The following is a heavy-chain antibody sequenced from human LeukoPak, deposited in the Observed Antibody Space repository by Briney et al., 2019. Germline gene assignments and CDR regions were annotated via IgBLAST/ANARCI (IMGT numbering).Heavy chain of an antibody. Sequence: ASVKVSFKASGYTFTSYGISWVRQTPAQGLEWMGWISAYNGNTNYAQKLQGRVTMTTDTSTSTAYMELRSLRSDDTAVYYCARARATVTTPDAFDIWGQGTMVTVSS. CDR3: ARARATVTTPDAFDI. J-gene: IGHJ3*02. CDR1: GYTFTSYG. D-gene: IGHD4-17*01. CDR2: ISAYNGNT. V-gene: IGHV1-18*01.